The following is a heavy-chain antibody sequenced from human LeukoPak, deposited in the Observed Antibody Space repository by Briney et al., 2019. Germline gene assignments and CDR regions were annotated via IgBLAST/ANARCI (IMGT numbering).Heavy chain of an antibody. Sequence: GGSLRLSCAASGFTFSTYAMHWVRRAPVKGLEWVSAISGSGGSTYYADSVKGRFTISRDNSKNTLYLQMNSLRAEDTAVYYCAKDVRRGSWYYFDYWGQGTLVTVSS. V-gene: IGHV3-23*01. CDR1: GFTFSTYA. CDR2: ISGSGGST. J-gene: IGHJ4*02. CDR3: AKDVRRGSWYYFDY. D-gene: IGHD6-13*01.